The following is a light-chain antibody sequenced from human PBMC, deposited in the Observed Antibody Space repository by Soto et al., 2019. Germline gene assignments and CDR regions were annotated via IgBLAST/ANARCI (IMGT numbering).Light chain of an antibody. V-gene: IGKV4-1*01. J-gene: IGKJ4*01. CDR2: WAA. CDR3: QQYYITPLT. CDR1: QSVLYSTNNKNY. Sequence: DIVMTQSPDSLAVSLSERATINCKSSQSVLYSTNNKNYLAWYQQKPGQPPKLLIYWAATRESGVPDLFSGSGSGTDFTLTISSLQAEDVAVYYCQQYYITPLTFGGVTKVEIK.